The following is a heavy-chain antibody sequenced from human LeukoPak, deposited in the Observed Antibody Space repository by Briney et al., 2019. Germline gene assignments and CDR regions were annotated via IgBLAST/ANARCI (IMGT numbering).Heavy chain of an antibody. D-gene: IGHD6-19*01. CDR1: GFIFSNYA. CDR2: ISSRGDST. J-gene: IGHJ4*02. V-gene: IGHV3-23*01. CDR3: VKGPRPDITVAHTVEN. Sequence: GGSLRLSCAASGFIFSNYAMSWVRQVPGRGLEWVSTISSRGDSTYVADSVKGRLTISRDNSKNPLYLQMNTVRAEDTAVYYCVKGPRPDITVAHTVENWGQGTLVTVSS.